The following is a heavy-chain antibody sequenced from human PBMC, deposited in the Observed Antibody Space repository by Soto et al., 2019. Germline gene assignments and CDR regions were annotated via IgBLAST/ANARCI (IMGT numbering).Heavy chain of an antibody. CDR3: ARAVTWGLDV. V-gene: IGHV3-48*02. D-gene: IGHD3-10*01. J-gene: IGHJ6*02. Sequence: EVQLVESGGGLVQPGGSLRLSCAASGFTFSLYSMSWVRQAPGKGLEWVSYISRSSTGIHYADSVKGRFTISRGDATNSMHLQMNSLRDGDTAVYSCARAVTWGLDVWGQGTTVSISS. CDR1: GFTFSLYS. CDR2: ISRSSTGI.